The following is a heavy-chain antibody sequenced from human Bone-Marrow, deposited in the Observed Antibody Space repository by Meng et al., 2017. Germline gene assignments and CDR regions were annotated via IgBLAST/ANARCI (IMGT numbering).Heavy chain of an antibody. Sequence: GESLKISCAASGFTFSSYWMHWVRQAPGKGLVWVSRINSDGSSTSYGDSVKGRFTISRDNAKNTLYLQMNSLRAEDTAVYYCARSTGVRYSSSWYPAFDIWGQGTMVTVSS. J-gene: IGHJ3*02. CDR1: GFTFSSYW. CDR3: ARSTGVRYSSSWYPAFDI. V-gene: IGHV3-74*01. CDR2: INSDGSST. D-gene: IGHD6-13*01.